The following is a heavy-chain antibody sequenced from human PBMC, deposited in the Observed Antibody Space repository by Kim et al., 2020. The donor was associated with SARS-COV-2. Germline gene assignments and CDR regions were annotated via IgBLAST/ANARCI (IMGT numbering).Heavy chain of an antibody. J-gene: IGHJ1*01. CDR3: AKEGGWGYYYDFTNAEYFQH. V-gene: IGHV3-33*06. CDR1: GFTFSSYG. D-gene: IGHD3-22*01. Sequence: GGSLRLSCAASGFTFSSYGMHWVRQAPGKGLEWVAVIWYDGSNKYYADSVKGRFTISRDNSKNTLYLQMNSLRAEDTAVYYCAKEGGWGYYYDFTNAEYFQHWGQGTLVTVSS. CDR2: IWYDGSNK.